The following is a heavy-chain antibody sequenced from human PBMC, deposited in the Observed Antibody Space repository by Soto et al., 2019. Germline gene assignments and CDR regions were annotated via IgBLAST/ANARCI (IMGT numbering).Heavy chain of an antibody. D-gene: IGHD1-1*01. CDR2: INPNNGAT. Sequence: GESVKISGKGSGYDFATYFMHWVLQAPGQGLEWMGWINPNNGATHYGLSFQGRVTMTRDTSISTAYMELSSLRSDDTAVYYCASHDPGARFDPWGQGTLVPSPQ. V-gene: IGHV1-2*02. J-gene: IGHJ5*02. CDR1: GYDFATYF. CDR3: ASHDPGARFDP.